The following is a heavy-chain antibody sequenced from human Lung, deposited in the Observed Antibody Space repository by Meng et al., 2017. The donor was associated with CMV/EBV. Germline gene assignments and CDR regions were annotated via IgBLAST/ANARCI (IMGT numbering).Heavy chain of an antibody. Sequence: LSCAASGFTLSSYAMHWVRQAPGKGLQWVAVISFDGNNKDYVDTVKGRFTISRDNSKNTLFLQMNGLRPEDTAVYYCAGHLLAVGAYWGQGTLVTVSS. CDR2: ISFDGNNK. J-gene: IGHJ4*02. D-gene: IGHD1-26*01. CDR3: AGHLLAVGAY. CDR1: GFTLSSYA. V-gene: IGHV3-30*04.